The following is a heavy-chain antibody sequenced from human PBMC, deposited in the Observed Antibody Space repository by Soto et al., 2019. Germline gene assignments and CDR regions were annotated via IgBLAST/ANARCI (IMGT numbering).Heavy chain of an antibody. CDR2: ISSNGVGT. V-gene: IGHV3-64*01. Sequence: EVQLAESGGGLAQPGGSLRLSCAASGFTLSGYAMDWGREAPGKCLEFVSGISSNGVGTYYAISVQGRVTISRDNSKNTVYLQLGSLRPEDMAVYYCARRARPDFYYMDVWGKGTTVTVSS. CDR1: GFTLSGYA. J-gene: IGHJ6*03. D-gene: IGHD6-6*01. CDR3: ARRARPDFYYMDV.